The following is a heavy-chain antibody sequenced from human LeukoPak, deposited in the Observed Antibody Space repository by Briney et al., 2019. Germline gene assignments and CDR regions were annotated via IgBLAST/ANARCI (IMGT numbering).Heavy chain of an antibody. CDR1: GGSISSSSYY. CDR2: IYYSGST. V-gene: IGHV4-39*01. J-gene: IGHJ4*02. Sequence: PSETLSLTCTVSGGSISSSSYYWGWIRQPPGKGLEWIGSIYYSGSTYYNPSLKSRVTISVDTSKNQFSLKLSSVTAADTAVYYCARHSYDGSGYYGPFGYWGQGTLVTVSS. CDR3: ARHSYDGSGYYGPFGY. D-gene: IGHD3-22*01.